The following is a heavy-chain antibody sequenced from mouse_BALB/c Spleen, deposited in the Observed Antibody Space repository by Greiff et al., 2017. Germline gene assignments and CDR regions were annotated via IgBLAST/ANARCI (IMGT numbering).Heavy chain of an antibody. V-gene: IGHV14-3*02. J-gene: IGHJ3*01. Sequence: VQLQQSGAELVKPGASVKLSCTASGFNIKDTYMHWVKQRPEQGLEWIGRIDPANGNTKYDPKFQGMATITADTSSNTAYLQLSSLTSEDTAVYYCAELGPFAYWGQGTLVTVSA. CDR1: GFNIKDTY. D-gene: IGHD4-1*01. CDR2: IDPANGNT. CDR3: AELGPFAY.